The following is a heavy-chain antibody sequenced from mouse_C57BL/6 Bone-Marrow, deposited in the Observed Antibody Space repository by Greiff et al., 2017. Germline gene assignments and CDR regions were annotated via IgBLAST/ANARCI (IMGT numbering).Heavy chain of an antibody. CDR3: ARHYPDYDDDEGAWFAY. D-gene: IGHD2-4*01. Sequence: EVQLVESGGDLVKPGGSLKLSCAASGFTFSSYGMSWVRQTPDKRLEWVATISSGGSYTYYPDSVKGRFTISRDNAKKALYLKISSLKSEDTAMYYCARHYPDYDDDEGAWFAYWGQGTLVTVSA. V-gene: IGHV5-6*01. CDR1: GFTFSSYG. J-gene: IGHJ3*01. CDR2: ISSGGSYT.